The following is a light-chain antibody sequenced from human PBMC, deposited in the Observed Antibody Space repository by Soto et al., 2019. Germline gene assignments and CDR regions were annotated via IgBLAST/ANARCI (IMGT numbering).Light chain of an antibody. CDR3: SSYTGTNNFVL. CDR2: EVS. J-gene: IGLJ2*01. CDR1: NTDIGGHKY. Sequence: QSALTQPPSASGSPGQSVTISCTGTNTDIGGHKYVSWYQHHPGKAPKLIIYEVSERPSGVPDRFSGSKSSNAASLTVSGLQADDEAIYYCSSYTGTNNFVLFGGGTKLTVL. V-gene: IGLV2-8*01.